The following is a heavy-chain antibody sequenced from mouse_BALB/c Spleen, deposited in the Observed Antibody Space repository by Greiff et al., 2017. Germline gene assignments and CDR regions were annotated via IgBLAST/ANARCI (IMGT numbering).Heavy chain of an antibody. CDR2: IDPYYGGT. CDR3: ARDGGNHYFDY. V-gene: IGHV1-39*01. D-gene: IGHD1-1*02. Sequence: VQLQQSGPELEKPGASVKISCTASGYSFTGYNMNWVKQRNGKSLEWIGNIDPYYGGTSYNQKFKGKATLTVNKSSSTAYMQLKSLTSEDAAVYYCARDGGNHYFDYWGQGTTLTVSS. CDR1: GYSFTGYN. J-gene: IGHJ2*01.